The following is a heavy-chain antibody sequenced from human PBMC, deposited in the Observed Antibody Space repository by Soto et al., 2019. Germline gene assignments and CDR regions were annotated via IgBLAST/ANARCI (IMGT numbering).Heavy chain of an antibody. V-gene: IGHV5-10-1*01. CDR3: ARHVGYYDSSGYYYATSLFDY. Sequence: GESLKISCKGSGYSFTSYWISWVRQMPGKGLEWMGRIDPSDSYTNYSPSFQGQVTISADKSISTAYLQWSSLKASDTAMYYCARHVGYYDSSGYYYATSLFDYWGQGTMVTVSS. J-gene: IGHJ4*02. CDR2: IDPSDSYT. CDR1: GYSFTSYW. D-gene: IGHD3-22*01.